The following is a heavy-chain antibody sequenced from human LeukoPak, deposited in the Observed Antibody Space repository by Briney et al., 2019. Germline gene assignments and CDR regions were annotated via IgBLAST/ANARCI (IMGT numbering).Heavy chain of an antibody. CDR3: AREPVAPRPIYYYGMDV. CDR2: ISSSSSYI. CDR1: GFTFSIYS. Sequence: GGSLRLSCAASGFTFSIYSMNWVRQAPGKGLEWVSSISSSSSYIYYADSEKGRFTISRDNAKTSLYLQMNSLRAEDTAVYYCAREPVAPRPIYYYGMDVWGQGTTVTVSS. V-gene: IGHV3-21*01. D-gene: IGHD6-6*01. J-gene: IGHJ6*02.